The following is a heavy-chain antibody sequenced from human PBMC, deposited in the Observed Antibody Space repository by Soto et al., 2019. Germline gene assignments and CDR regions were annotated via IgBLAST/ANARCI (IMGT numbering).Heavy chain of an antibody. Sequence: QVQLVESGGALVKPGGSLRLPCAASGFTFSDYYMSWIRQTPGKGLEWVSYITQSGHATQYADSVRGRFTISRDNNKNSLYLQMNSLRVEDTGVYYCARAIRGYGAYGGYLGQGALVTVSS. CDR1: GFTFSDYY. D-gene: IGHD5-12*01. J-gene: IGHJ4*02. CDR2: ITQSGHAT. V-gene: IGHV3-11*04. CDR3: ARAIRGYGAYGGY.